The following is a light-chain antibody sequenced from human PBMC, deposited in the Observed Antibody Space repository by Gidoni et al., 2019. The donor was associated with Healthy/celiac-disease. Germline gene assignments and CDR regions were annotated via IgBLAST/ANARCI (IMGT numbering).Light chain of an antibody. Sequence: EIVLTQSPATLSLSPGERATLSCRASQSVSSYLAWYQQKPGQAPRLLIYDASNRATGIPARFSGSGSGTDFTLTISSLEPEDFAVYYCQQRSNWPREVRVTFGQGTRLEIK. CDR1: QSVSSY. J-gene: IGKJ5*01. CDR3: QQRSNWPREVRVT. CDR2: DAS. V-gene: IGKV3-11*01.